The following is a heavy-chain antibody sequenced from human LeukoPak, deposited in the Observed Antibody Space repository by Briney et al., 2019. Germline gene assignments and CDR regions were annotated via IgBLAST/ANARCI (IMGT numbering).Heavy chain of an antibody. CDR1: GGSISSYY. CDR3: AREECSSTSCYADT. Sequence: SETLSLTCTVPGGSISSYYWSWIRQPPGKGLEWIGYIYYSGSTNYNPSLKSRVTISVDTSKNQFSLKLSSVTAADTAVYYCAREECSSTSCYADTWGQGTLVTVSS. V-gene: IGHV4-59*01. D-gene: IGHD2-2*01. J-gene: IGHJ5*02. CDR2: IYYSGST.